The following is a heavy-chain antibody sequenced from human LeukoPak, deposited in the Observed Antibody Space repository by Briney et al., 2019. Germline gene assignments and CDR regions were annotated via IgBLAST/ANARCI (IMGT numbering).Heavy chain of an antibody. D-gene: IGHD5-12*01. V-gene: IGHV3-23*01. Sequence: PGGSLRLSCAASVFILSSYAMRWVRRPPGKGREGVPAISYSGGSTYYADSVKGRLTISRTNSKNTLYLQMTSLRAEDTAVYYCAKPADVVADPRHWGEGALVTVSS. CDR3: AKPADVVADPRH. CDR1: VFILSSYA. CDR2: ISYSGGST. J-gene: IGHJ4*02.